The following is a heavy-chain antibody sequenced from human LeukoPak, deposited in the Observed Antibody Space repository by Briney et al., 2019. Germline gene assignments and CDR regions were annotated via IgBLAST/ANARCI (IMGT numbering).Heavy chain of an antibody. CDR2: ISTSGANT. CDR3: ARGKYDSVWGSDY. V-gene: IGHV3-23*01. Sequence: GGSLRLSCVVSGFTFTTHAMSWVRQAPGKGLEWVSSISTSGANTYYTTSVQGRFTISRDNAKNTLYLRITSLRAEDTAVYYCARGKYDSVWGSDYWGQGTLVTVSS. J-gene: IGHJ4*02. D-gene: IGHD3-16*01. CDR1: GFTFTTHA.